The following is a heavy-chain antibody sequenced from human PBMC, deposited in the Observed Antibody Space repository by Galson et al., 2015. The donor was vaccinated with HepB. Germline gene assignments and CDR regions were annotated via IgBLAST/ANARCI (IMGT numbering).Heavy chain of an antibody. J-gene: IGHJ3*02. CDR1: GFTFSDYY. D-gene: IGHD1-26*01. Sequence: SLRLSCAASGFTFSDYYMSWIRQAPGKGLEWVSYISSSSSYTNYADSVKGRFTISRDNAKSSLYLQMNSLRAEDTAVYYCARGWELPNDAFDIWGQGTMVTVSS. V-gene: IGHV3-11*06. CDR2: ISSSSSYT. CDR3: ARGWELPNDAFDI.